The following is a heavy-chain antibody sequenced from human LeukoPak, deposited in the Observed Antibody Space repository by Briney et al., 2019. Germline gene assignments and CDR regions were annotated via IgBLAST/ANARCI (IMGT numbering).Heavy chain of an antibody. CDR1: GFSISSSNYY. J-gene: IGHJ4*02. CDR2: INYSGST. V-gene: IGHV4-39*01. CDR3: RGYTYGPLD. Sequence: SETLSLTCTVSGFSISSSNYYWGCLRQPPGQGLEWIVSINYSGSTYYNASLKSRVTTSVRTAKKQFSLTLTSVTAADTAAFASRGYTYGPLDWGQGTLVSVSS. D-gene: IGHD5-18*01.